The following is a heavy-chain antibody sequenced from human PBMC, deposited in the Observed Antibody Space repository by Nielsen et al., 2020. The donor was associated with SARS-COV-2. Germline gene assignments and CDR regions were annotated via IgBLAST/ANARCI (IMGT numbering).Heavy chain of an antibody. CDR3: IRSEPESFWTGRFQRRERHDAFDL. CDR1: GFSLSYYW. J-gene: IGHJ3*01. Sequence: GGSLRLSCEVSGFSLSYYWMHWVRQAPGKGLVWVARIASDGSSTSYADSVKGRLTISRDDTRNTLFLQMNTLRDEDTAVYYCIRSEPESFWTGRFQRRERHDAFDLWGRGTLVTVSS. CDR2: IASDGSST. V-gene: IGHV3-74*01. D-gene: IGHD3/OR15-3a*01.